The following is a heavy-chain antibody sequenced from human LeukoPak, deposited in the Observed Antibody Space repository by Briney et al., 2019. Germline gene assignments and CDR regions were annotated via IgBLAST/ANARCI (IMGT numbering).Heavy chain of an antibody. D-gene: IGHD3-22*01. Sequence: GASVKVSCKASGYTFTSYGISWVRQAPGQGLEWMGWISAYNGNTNYAQKLQGRVTMTTDTSTSTAYMELRSLRSDDTAVYYCARWSLGDSSGYYYSSKEIDYWGQGTLVTVSS. CDR2: ISAYNGNT. CDR1: GYTFTSYG. V-gene: IGHV1-18*01. J-gene: IGHJ4*02. CDR3: ARWSLGDSSGYYYSSKEIDY.